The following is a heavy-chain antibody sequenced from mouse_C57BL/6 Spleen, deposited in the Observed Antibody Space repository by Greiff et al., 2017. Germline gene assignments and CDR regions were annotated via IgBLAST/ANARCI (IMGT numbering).Heavy chain of an antibody. J-gene: IGHJ2*01. CDR2: ISDGGSYT. D-gene: IGHD2-4*01. Sequence: EVQLVESGGGLVKPGGSLKLSCAASGFTFSSYAMSWVRQTPEKRLEWVATISDGGSYTYYPDNVKGRFTISRDNAKKNLYLQMSHLKSEDTAMYYCARVYDYDPFDYWGQGTTLTVSS. V-gene: IGHV5-4*01. CDR3: ARVYDYDPFDY. CDR1: GFTFSSYA.